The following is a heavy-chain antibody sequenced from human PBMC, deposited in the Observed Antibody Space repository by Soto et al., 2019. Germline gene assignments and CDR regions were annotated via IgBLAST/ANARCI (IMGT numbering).Heavy chain of an antibody. Sequence: PSETLSLTCAVSGGSISSGGYSWSWIRQPPGKGLEWIGYIYHSGSTYYNPSLKSRVTISVDRSKNQFSLKLSSVTAADTAVYYCARDRAKYGMDVWGQGTTVTVSS. CDR1: GGSISSGGYS. V-gene: IGHV4-30-2*01. CDR3: ARDRAKYGMDV. D-gene: IGHD1-26*01. J-gene: IGHJ6*02. CDR2: IYHSGST.